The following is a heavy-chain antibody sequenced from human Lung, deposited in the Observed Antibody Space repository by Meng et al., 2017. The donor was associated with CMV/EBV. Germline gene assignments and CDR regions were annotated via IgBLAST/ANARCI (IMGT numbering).Heavy chain of an antibody. J-gene: IGHJ4*02. CDR2: TYYRSKWYH. V-gene: IGHV6-1*01. CDR1: GDIVSSNSAA. Sequence: QVQLQPSGPGLVKPSQTLSPTCAISGDIVSSNSAAWHWIRQSPSRGLEWLGRTYYRSKWYHEYAVSVKSRITISPDTPKNQFSLQLNSMTPEDTAVYYCARGINGGCGDWGQGTLVTVSS. CDR3: ARGINGGCGD. D-gene: IGHD4-23*01.